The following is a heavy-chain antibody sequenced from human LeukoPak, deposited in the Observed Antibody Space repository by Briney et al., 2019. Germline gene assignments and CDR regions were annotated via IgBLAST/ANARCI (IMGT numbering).Heavy chain of an antibody. CDR2: IIPIFGTA. CDR1: GGTFSSYA. J-gene: IGHJ4*02. Sequence: ASVKVSCKASGGTFSSYAISWVRQAPGQGLEWMGGIIPIFGTANYAQKFQGRVTITADESTSTAYMELSSLRSEDTAVYYCARAERYCGGDCYYFDYWGQGTLVTVSS. V-gene: IGHV1-69*13. CDR3: ARAERYCGGDCYYFDY. D-gene: IGHD2-21*02.